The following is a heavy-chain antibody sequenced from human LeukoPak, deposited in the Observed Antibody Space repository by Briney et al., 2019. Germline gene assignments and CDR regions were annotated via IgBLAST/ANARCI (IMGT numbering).Heavy chain of an antibody. J-gene: IGHJ4*02. CDR2: ISYDGSNK. V-gene: IGHV3-30*04. CDR1: GFTFSSYA. Sequence: GRSLRLSCAASGFTFSSYAMHWVRQAPGKGLEWVAVISYDGSNKYYADSVKGQFTISRDNSKNTLYLQMNSLRAEDTAVYYCARGYSSGWYLGDYFDYWGQGTLVTVSS. D-gene: IGHD6-19*01. CDR3: ARGYSSGWYLGDYFDY.